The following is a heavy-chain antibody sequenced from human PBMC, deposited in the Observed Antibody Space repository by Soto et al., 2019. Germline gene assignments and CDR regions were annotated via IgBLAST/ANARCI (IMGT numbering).Heavy chain of an antibody. D-gene: IGHD6-6*01. CDR1: GYTFTSYD. Sequence: GASVKVSCKASGYTFTSYDINWVRQATGQGLEWMGWMNPNSGNIGYAQKFQGRVTMTRNTSISTAYMELSSLRSEDTAVYYCARSIAARRGGYYYYGMDVWGQGTTVTVSS. CDR2: MNPNSGNI. CDR3: ARSIAARRGGYYYYGMDV. V-gene: IGHV1-8*01. J-gene: IGHJ6*01.